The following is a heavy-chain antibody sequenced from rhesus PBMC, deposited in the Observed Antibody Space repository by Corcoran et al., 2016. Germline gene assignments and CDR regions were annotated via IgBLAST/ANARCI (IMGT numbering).Heavy chain of an antibody. Sequence: QVQLQESGPGGVKPSETLPLTCAVSGGSISGYYLWRWIRRPPGKGLEWIGYIYGVSGSTSYNPSLKSRVIISIDTSKNQFSLKLSSVTAADTAVYYCAREGPGVGTPYYFDYWGQGVLVTVSS. D-gene: IGHD5-24*01. CDR1: GGSISGYYL. CDR3: AREGPGVGTPYYFDY. CDR2: IYGVSGST. V-gene: IGHV4S7*01. J-gene: IGHJ4*01.